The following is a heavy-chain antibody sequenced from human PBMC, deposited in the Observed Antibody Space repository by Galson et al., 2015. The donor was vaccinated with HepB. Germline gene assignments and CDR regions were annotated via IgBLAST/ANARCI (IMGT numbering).Heavy chain of an antibody. V-gene: IGHV6-1*01. CDR2: TYYRSKRNN. CDR1: GDSVSSNSAP. J-gene: IGHJ4*02. Sequence: CAISGDSVSSNSAPWNWIRQSPSRGLEWLGRTYYRSKRNNDYAVSVKSRIIINPDTSKNQFSLQLNSVTPEDTAMYYCVREGYYFDYWGQGTLVTVSS. CDR3: VREGYYFDY.